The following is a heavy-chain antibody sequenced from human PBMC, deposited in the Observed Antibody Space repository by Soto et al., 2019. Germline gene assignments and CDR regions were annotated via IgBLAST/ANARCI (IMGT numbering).Heavy chain of an antibody. CDR2: IYWDDDK. J-gene: IGHJ3*02. D-gene: IGHD3-22*01. CDR3: VHRQFYDGSGNDAFDI. V-gene: IGHV2-5*02. CDR1: GFSLSTSGVG. Sequence: QITLKESGPTLVKPTQTLTLTCTLSGFSLSTSGVGVGWIRQPPGKALEWLALIYWDDDKRYSPSLKSRLTIPKDTSKNQVVLTMTNMDPMDTATYYCVHRQFYDGSGNDAFDIWGQGAMVTVSS.